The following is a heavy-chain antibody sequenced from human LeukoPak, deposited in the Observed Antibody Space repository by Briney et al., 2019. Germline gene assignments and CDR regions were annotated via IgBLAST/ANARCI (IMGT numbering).Heavy chain of an antibody. V-gene: IGHV4-30-4*01. J-gene: IGHJ6*03. CDR2: IYYSGST. Sequence: SETLSLTCTVPGGSISSGDYYWSWIRQPPGKGLEWIGYIYYSGSTNYNPSLKSRVTISVDTSKNQFSLKLSSVTAADTAVYYCARVSAEPDDYRNNYYYYYMDVWGKGTTVTVSS. CDR3: ARVSAEPDDYRNNYYYYYMDV. D-gene: IGHD4-11*01. CDR1: GGSISSGDYY.